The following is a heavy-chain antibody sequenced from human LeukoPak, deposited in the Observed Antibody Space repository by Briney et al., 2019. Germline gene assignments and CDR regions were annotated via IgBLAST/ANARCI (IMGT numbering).Heavy chain of an antibody. CDR3: ARAGTIHYYYYGMDV. CDR1: GGTFSSYA. CDR2: IIPIFGTA. J-gene: IGHJ6*02. D-gene: IGHD4-17*01. V-gene: IGHV1-69*13. Sequence: SVTVSCKASGGTFSSYAISWVRQAPGQGLEWMGGIIPIFGTANYAQKFQGRVTITADESTSTAYMELSSLRSEDTAVYYCARAGTIHYYYYGMDVWGQGTTVTVSS.